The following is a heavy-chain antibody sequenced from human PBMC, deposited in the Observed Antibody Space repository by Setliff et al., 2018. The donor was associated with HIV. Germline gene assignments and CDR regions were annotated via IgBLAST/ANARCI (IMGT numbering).Heavy chain of an antibody. Sequence: GGSLRLSCAASGFLFRTYWMSWVRQAPGKGLEWVANIKQDGSEKNYMDSVKGRSTISRDNAKNSLYLQMNSLRVEDTAVYYCATDCAVVGGTGSLDSWGQGTLVTVSS. CDR2: IKQDGSEK. CDR3: ATDCAVVGGTGSLDS. J-gene: IGHJ4*02. D-gene: IGHD1-26*01. CDR1: GFLFRTYW. V-gene: IGHV3-7*05.